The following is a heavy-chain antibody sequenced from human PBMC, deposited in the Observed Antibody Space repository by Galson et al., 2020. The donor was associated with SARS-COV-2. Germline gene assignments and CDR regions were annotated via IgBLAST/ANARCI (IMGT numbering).Heavy chain of an antibody. Sequence: TGGSLRLSCAASGFTFSSYSMNWVRQAPGKGLEWVSSISSSSSYIYYADSVKGRFTISRDNAKNSLYLQMNSLRAEDTAVYYCGLYGDYYYYGMAVWGQGTTVTVSS. CDR1: GFTFSSYS. CDR2: ISSSSSYI. D-gene: IGHD3-16*02. J-gene: IGHJ6*02. V-gene: IGHV3-21*01. CDR3: GLYGDYYYYGMAV.